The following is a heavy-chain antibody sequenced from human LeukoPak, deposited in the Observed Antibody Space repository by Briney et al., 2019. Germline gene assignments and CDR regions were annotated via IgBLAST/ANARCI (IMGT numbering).Heavy chain of an antibody. D-gene: IGHD3-10*01. CDR2: MDPNSGNT. V-gene: IGHV1-8*02. CDR1: GYTFTSYA. CDR3: ARVMRRGYYFDY. J-gene: IGHJ4*02. Sequence: GASVKVSCKASGYTFTSYAINWVRQATGQGLEWMGWMDPNSGNTGYAQKFQGRVTITRNTSISTAYMELSSLRSEDTAVYYCARVMRRGYYFDYWGQGTLVTVSS.